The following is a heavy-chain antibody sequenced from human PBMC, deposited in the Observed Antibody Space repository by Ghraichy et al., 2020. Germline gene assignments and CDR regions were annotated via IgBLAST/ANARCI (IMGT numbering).Heavy chain of an antibody. CDR3: ERNFKIDPYSSGGSFDY. V-gene: IGHV4-59*01. D-gene: IGHD6-19*01. CDR2: INYSGGT. CDR1: GGSITSDY. Sequence: SQTLSLTCTVSGGSITSDYWSWIRQPPGKGLEWIGCINYSGGTKYNPSLKSRVTISIDTYRNQLSLKLKSVNAADTDVYHCERNFKIDPYSSGGSFDYWGPGALVTLPS. J-gene: IGHJ4*02.